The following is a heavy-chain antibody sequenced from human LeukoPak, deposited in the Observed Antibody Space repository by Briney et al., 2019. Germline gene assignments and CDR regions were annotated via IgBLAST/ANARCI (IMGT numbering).Heavy chain of an antibody. V-gene: IGHV4-39*01. D-gene: IGHD3-9*01. CDR1: GGSISSSSYY. J-gene: IGHJ5*02. CDR2: IYYSGST. Sequence: LETLSLTCRVTGGSISSSSYYWGWIRQPPGKGLEWIGSIYYSGSTYYNPSLKSRVTISVDTSKIPFSLELSSVTAADTAVYYCARLGYFHWLFDPWGQGTLVTVSS. CDR3: ARLGYFHWLFDP.